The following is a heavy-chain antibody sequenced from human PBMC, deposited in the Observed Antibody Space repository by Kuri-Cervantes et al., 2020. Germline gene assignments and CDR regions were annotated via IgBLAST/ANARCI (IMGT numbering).Heavy chain of an antibody. CDR1: GFTFSSYA. Sequence: GESLKISCTDSGFTFSSYAMSWVRQAPGKGLEWVSAISGSGGSTYYADSVKGRFTISRDNSKNTLYLQMNSLRAEDTAVYYCARGGYSNLDYWGQGTLVTVSS. V-gene: IGHV3-23*01. D-gene: IGHD4-11*01. CDR2: ISGSGGST. J-gene: IGHJ4*02. CDR3: ARGGYSNLDY.